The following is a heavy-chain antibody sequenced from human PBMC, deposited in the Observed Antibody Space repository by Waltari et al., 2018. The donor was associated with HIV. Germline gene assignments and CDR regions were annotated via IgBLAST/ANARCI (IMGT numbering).Heavy chain of an antibody. V-gene: IGHV3-23*01. CDR1: GFIFSSYA. J-gene: IGHJ4*02. Sequence: EVQLLESGGGLVQPGGSLRLSCAASGFIFSSYAMTWVRQAAGKGVGWCSSISGSGGSPYVADSVKGRFTISRDNSKNTLYLQMNSLRAEDTAVYYCAREGSFSSSGSFGDYWGQGTLVTVSS. CDR2: ISGSGGSP. D-gene: IGHD1-26*01. CDR3: AREGSFSSSGSFGDY.